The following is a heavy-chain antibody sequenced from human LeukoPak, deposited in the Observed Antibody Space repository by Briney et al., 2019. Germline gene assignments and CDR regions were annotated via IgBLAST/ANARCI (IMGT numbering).Heavy chain of an antibody. CDR3: ARAPPPYDFWSGYSIAYYYGMDV. CDR1: GFTFSTYA. CDR2: IYSGGST. V-gene: IGHV3-66*02. Sequence: GGSLRLSCAASGFTFSTYAMSWVRQAPGKGLEWVSVIYSGGSTYYADSVKGRFTISRDNSKNTLYLQMNSLRAEDTAVYYCARAPPPYDFWSGYSIAYYYGMDVWGQGTTVTVSS. D-gene: IGHD3-3*01. J-gene: IGHJ6*02.